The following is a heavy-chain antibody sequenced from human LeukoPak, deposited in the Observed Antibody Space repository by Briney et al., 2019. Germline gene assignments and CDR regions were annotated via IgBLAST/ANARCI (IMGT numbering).Heavy chain of an antibody. D-gene: IGHD5-12*01. V-gene: IGHV3-48*01. CDR2: ISSIGSAI. Sequence: GGSLRLSCAVSGFTLSSYRMIWVRQAPGKGLEWVSYISSIGSAIYYADSVKGRFTISRDNAKNSLYLQMSSLRGEDTAVYYCARAEEEVAATIDYWGQGTLVTVAS. CDR1: GFTLSSYR. J-gene: IGHJ4*02. CDR3: ARAEEEVAATIDY.